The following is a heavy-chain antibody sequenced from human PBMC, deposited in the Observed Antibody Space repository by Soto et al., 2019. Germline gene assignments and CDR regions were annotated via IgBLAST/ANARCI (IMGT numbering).Heavy chain of an antibody. CDR3: AASCVGCGGFNYYGMDV. J-gene: IGHJ6*01. CDR2: IYYSGST. Sequence: QVQLQESGPGLVKPSQTLSLNCTVSGGSISSGGYYWSWIRQHPGKGREWSGYIYYSGSTYYNPSHKRRVTRSVDTSKNQFYLKLSSVTAAETAVYYCAASCVGCGGFNYYGMDVWGQGTTVTVTS. CDR1: GGSISSGGYY. D-gene: IGHD2-21*01. V-gene: IGHV4-31*03.